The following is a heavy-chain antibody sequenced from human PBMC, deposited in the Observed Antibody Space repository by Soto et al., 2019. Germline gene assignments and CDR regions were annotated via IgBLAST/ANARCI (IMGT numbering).Heavy chain of an antibody. Sequence: QVQLVQSGAEVKKPGSSVKVSCKASGGTFSSYAISWVRQAPGQGLEWMGGIIPIFGTANYAHKFQGRVTITANESTSTAYMELSSLRSEDTAVYYCAGERNSLAVAGYWYFDILGRGPLVTVSS. V-gene: IGHV1-69*12. CDR3: AGERNSLAVAGYWYFDI. J-gene: IGHJ2*01. D-gene: IGHD6-19*01. CDR1: GGTFSSYA. CDR2: IIPIFGTA.